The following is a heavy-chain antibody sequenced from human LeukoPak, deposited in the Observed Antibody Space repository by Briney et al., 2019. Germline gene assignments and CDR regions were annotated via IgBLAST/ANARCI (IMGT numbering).Heavy chain of an antibody. D-gene: IGHD4-17*01. V-gene: IGHV4-59*01. CDR3: ARGLRNWFDP. J-gene: IGHJ5*02. CDR1: GGSISSYY. Sequence: SETLSLTCTVSGGSISSYYWSWIRQPPGKGLEWIGYIYYSGSTNYNPSLKSRVTISVDTSKNQFSLKLSSVTAADTAVYYCARGLRNWFDPWGQGTLVTVSS. CDR2: IYYSGST.